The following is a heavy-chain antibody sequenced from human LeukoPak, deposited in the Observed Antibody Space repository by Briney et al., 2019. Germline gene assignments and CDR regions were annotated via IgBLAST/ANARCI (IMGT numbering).Heavy chain of an antibody. CDR1: GFTFSSFG. J-gene: IGHJ3*02. CDR3: AKERADIVVVVAAGMTDAFDI. CDR2: IRYDGSNK. D-gene: IGHD2-15*01. V-gene: IGHV3-30*02. Sequence: GGSLRLSCAASGFTFSSFGMHWVRQAPGKGLEWVAFIRYDGSNKYYADSVKGRFTISRDNSKNTLYLQMNSLRPEDTAVYYCAKERADIVVVVAAGMTDAFDIWGQGTMVTVSS.